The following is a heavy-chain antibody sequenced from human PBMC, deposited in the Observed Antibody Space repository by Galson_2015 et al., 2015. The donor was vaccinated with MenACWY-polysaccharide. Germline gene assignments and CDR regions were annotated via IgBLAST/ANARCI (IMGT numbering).Heavy chain of an antibody. CDR2: ISSSSDYI. CDR3: ARTVAYYYAMDV. CDR1: GFTFSSYS. D-gene: IGHD4-11*01. J-gene: IGHJ6*02. V-gene: IGHV3-21*01. Sequence: SLRLSCAASGFTFSSYSMNWVRQAPGRGLEWVSSISSSSDYIYYADSVKGRFTISRDNAKNSLYLQMNSLRAEDTAVYYCARTVAYYYAMDVWGQGTTVTVSS.